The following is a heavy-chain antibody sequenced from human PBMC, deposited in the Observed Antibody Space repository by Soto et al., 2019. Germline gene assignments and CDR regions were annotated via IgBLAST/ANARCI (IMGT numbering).Heavy chain of an antibody. Sequence: SQTLSLTCAISGDSVSSNSAAWNWIRQSPSRGLEWLGRTYYRSKWYNDYAVSVKSRITINPDTSKNQFSLQLNFVTPEDTAVYYCAREGGSDKYYDILTGYRPHDAFDIWGQGTMVTVSS. CDR1: GDSVSSNSAA. CDR2: TYYRSKWYN. CDR3: AREGGSDKYYDILTGYRPHDAFDI. J-gene: IGHJ3*02. D-gene: IGHD3-9*01. V-gene: IGHV6-1*01.